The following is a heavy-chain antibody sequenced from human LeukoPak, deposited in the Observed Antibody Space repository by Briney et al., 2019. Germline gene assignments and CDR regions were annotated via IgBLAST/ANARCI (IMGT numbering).Heavy chain of an antibody. Sequence: SETLSLTCTVSGGSLSTYYWSWVRQPPGKGLEWVGYIYYTGSTSYNPSLKSGVTMSLDASKNQFSLDLNSVTPADTAVYYCARGGNYWPQWWFDPWGRGTLVSVSS. J-gene: IGHJ5*02. CDR2: IYYTGST. V-gene: IGHV4-59*01. CDR1: GGSLSTYY. D-gene: IGHD1-26*01. CDR3: ARGGNYWPQWWFDP.